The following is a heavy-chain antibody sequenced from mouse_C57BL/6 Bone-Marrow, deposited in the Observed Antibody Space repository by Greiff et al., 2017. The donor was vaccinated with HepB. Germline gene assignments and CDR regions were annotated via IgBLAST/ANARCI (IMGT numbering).Heavy chain of an antibody. V-gene: IGHV1-59*01. J-gene: IGHJ2*01. CDR1: GYTFTSYW. CDR3: ARGYYYGSSPPYFDY. Sequence: QVQLQQPGAELVRPGTSVKLSCKASGYTFTSYWMHWVKQRPGQGLEWIGVIDPSDSYTNYNQKFKGKATLTVDTSSSTAYMQLSSLTSEDSAVYYCARGYYYGSSPPYFDYWGQGTTLTVSS. CDR2: IDPSDSYT. D-gene: IGHD1-1*01.